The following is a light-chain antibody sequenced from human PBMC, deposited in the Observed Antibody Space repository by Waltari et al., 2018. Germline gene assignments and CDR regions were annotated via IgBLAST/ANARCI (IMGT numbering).Light chain of an antibody. Sequence: DIQMTQSPSSLSASVGDRVTITCRASQSISSYLNWYQQKPGKAPKLLIYAASSLQSGVPSRFSGSGSETDLTLTISSLQPEDFATYYCQQSYSTPITFGQGTRLEIK. CDR1: QSISSY. V-gene: IGKV1-39*01. CDR3: QQSYSTPIT. J-gene: IGKJ5*01. CDR2: AAS.